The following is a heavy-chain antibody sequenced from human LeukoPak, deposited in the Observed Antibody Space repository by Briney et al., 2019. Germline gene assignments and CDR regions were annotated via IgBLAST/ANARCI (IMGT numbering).Heavy chain of an antibody. CDR1: GYTFTSYG. CDR2: ISAYNGNT. D-gene: IGHD2-15*01. CDR3: ASGYCSGGSCYGYYYYGMDV. J-gene: IGHJ6*02. Sequence: ASVKVSCKASGYTFTSYGISWVRQAPGQGVEWMGWISAYNGNTNYAQKLQGRVTMTTDTSTSTAYMELRSLRSDDTAVYYCASGYCSGGSCYGYYYYGMDVWGQGTTVTVSS. V-gene: IGHV1-18*01.